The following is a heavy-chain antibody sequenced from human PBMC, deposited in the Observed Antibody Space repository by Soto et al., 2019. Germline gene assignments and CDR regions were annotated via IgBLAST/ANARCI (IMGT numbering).Heavy chain of an antibody. CDR3: AHNLVSGTSWFDP. CDR2: IYWDDDK. J-gene: IGHJ5*02. D-gene: IGHD6-19*01. CDR1: GFSLSTNGVG. Sequence: QITLKESGPTLVKPTQTLTLTCTFSGFSLSTNGVGVVWIRQPPGKALEWLGIIYWDDDKRYSPSLTSRLTXTXDXXKSRVVLRMTTLDPVDTGTYYCAHNLVSGTSWFDPWGQGTLVTVSS. V-gene: IGHV2-5*02.